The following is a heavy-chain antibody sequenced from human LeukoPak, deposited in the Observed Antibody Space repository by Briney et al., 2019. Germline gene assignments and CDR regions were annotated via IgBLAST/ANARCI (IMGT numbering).Heavy chain of an antibody. CDR3: ARGGHIVVVPAANWFDP. CDR2: IYYSGST. D-gene: IGHD2-2*01. Sequence: SETLSLTCTVSGGSISSYYWSWIRQPPGKGLEWIGYIYYSGSTNYNPSLKSRVTISVDTSKNQFSLKLSSVTAADTAVYYCARGGHIVVVPAANWFDPWGQGTLVTVSS. V-gene: IGHV4-59*01. J-gene: IGHJ5*02. CDR1: GGSISSYY.